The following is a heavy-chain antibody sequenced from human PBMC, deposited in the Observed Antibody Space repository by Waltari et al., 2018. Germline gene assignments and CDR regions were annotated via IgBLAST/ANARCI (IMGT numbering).Heavy chain of an antibody. Sequence: EVQVLESGGLLVQPGGSLRLSCAASTFTFSNYAMTWVRQAPGKGLEYISSICGGGGVTVYANSVKGRFTISRDNSKSTLYLQMNSLRGEDTATYYCAKDPNDDYIGAFDTWGQGTMVTVSP. CDR3: AKDPNDDYIGAFDT. J-gene: IGHJ3*02. CDR2: ICGGGGVT. CDR1: TFTFSNYA. D-gene: IGHD4-4*01. V-gene: IGHV3-23*01.